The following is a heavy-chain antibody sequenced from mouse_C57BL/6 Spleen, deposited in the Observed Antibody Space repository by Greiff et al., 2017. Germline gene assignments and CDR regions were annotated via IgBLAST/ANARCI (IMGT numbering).Heavy chain of an antibody. CDR3: TTASTMVTTRFDY. Sequence: EVQLQQSGAELVRPGASVKLSCTASGFNIKDDYMHWVKQRPEQGLEWIGWIDPENGDTEYASKFQGKATITADTSSNTAYLQLSSLTSEDTAVYYCTTASTMVTTRFDYWGQGTTLTVSS. CDR2: IDPENGDT. V-gene: IGHV14-4*01. CDR1: GFNIKDDY. D-gene: IGHD2-2*01. J-gene: IGHJ2*01.